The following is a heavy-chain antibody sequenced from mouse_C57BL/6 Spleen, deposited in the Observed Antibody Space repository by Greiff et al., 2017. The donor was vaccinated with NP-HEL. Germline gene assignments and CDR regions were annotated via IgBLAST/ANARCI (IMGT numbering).Heavy chain of an antibody. D-gene: IGHD1-1*01. CDR1: GYTFTSYW. CDR2: IYPGSGST. V-gene: IGHV1-55*01. Sequence: QVQLQQPGAELVKPGASVKMSCKASGYTFTSYWITWVKQRPGQGLEWIGDIYPGSGSTNYNEKFKSKATLTVDTSSSTAYMQLSSLTSEDSAVYYCARERATTVGFDYWGQGTTLTVSS. CDR3: ARERATTVGFDY. J-gene: IGHJ2*01.